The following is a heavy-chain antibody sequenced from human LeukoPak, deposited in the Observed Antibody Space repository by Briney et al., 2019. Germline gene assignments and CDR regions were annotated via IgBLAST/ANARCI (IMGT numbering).Heavy chain of an antibody. J-gene: IGHJ5*02. CDR1: GYSISSGYY. V-gene: IGHV4-38-2*02. CDR3: ARHLVSSGWAFDWFDP. Sequence: PSETLSLTCTVSGYSISSGYYWGWIRQPPGKGLEWIGSIYHSGSTYYNPSLKSRVTISVDTSKNQFSLKLSSVTAADTAVYYCARHLVSSGWAFDWFDPWGQGTLVTVSS. CDR2: IYHSGST. D-gene: IGHD6-19*01.